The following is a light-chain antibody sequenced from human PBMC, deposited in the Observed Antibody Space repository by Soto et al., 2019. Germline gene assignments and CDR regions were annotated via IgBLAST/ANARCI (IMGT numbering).Light chain of an antibody. CDR1: QGIRNF. Sequence: DIQMTQSPTSLSASVGDRVTITCRASQGIRNFVAWYQQKPGKAPKLLIYAASTLQSRVPSRFSGSGSGTDFTLTINGLQPDDVTTYSCQKYSIVPVFGPGTKVEIK. J-gene: IGKJ3*01. CDR2: AAS. CDR3: QKYSIVPV. V-gene: IGKV1-27*01.